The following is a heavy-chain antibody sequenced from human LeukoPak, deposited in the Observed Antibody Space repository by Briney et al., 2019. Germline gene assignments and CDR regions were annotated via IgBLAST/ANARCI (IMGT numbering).Heavy chain of an antibody. CDR1: GFTFDDYA. D-gene: IGHD1-26*01. J-gene: IGHJ4*02. CDR3: AKGMVGSTKGSIDY. CDR2: ISWNSGNI. V-gene: IGHV3-9*01. Sequence: PGRSLRLSCAASGFTFDDYAMHWVRQVPGKGLEWVSGISWNSGNIGYADSVKGRFTISRDNAKNSLYLQMNSLRVEDTAFYYCAKGMVGSTKGSIDYWGQGTLVTVSS.